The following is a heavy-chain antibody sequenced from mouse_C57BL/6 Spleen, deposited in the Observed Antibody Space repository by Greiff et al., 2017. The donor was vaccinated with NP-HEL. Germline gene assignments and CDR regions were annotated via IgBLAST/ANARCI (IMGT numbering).Heavy chain of an antibody. V-gene: IGHV1-50*01. CDR1: GYTFTSYW. J-gene: IGHJ1*03. CDR2: IDPSDSYT. CDR3: ARGGTTAERYFDV. D-gene: IGHD1-2*01. Sequence: QVQLQQPGAELVKPGASVKLSCKASGYTFTSYWMQWVKQRPGQGLEWIGEIDPSDSYTNYNQKFKGKATLTVDTSSSTAYMQLSSLTSEDSAVYYCARGGTTAERYFDVWGTGTTVTVSS.